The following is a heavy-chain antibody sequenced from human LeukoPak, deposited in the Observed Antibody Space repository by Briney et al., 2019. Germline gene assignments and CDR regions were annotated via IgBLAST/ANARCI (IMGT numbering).Heavy chain of an antibody. CDR3: ARVRRGGDSLPDFDY. V-gene: IGHV4-38-2*02. D-gene: IGHD2-21*02. J-gene: IGHJ4*02. CDR1: GYSISSGYY. CDR2: IYHSGST. Sequence: SETLSLTCTVSGYSISSGYYWGWIRQPPGKGLEWIGSIYHSGSTYYNPSLKSRVTISVDTSKNQFSLKLSSVTAADTAVYYCARVRRGGDSLPDFDYWGQGTLVTVSS.